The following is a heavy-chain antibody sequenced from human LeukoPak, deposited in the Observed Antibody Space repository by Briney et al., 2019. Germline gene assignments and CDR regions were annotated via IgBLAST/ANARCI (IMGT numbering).Heavy chain of an antibody. CDR1: GFTFSDYY. D-gene: IGHD3-10*01. V-gene: IGHV3-11*01. Sequence: SGGSLRLSCAASGFTFSDYYMSWIRQAPGKGLEWVSYISSSGSTIYYADSVKGRFTISRDNAKNSLYLQMNSLRAEDTAVYYCARVSRYGSGSYYIGAFDIWGQGTMVTVSS. CDR2: ISSSGSTI. J-gene: IGHJ3*02. CDR3: ARVSRYGSGSYYIGAFDI.